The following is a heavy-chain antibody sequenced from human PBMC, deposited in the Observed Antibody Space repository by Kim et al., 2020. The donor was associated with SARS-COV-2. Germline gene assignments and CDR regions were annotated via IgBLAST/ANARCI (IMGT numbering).Heavy chain of an antibody. V-gene: IGHV3-23*01. J-gene: IGHJ3*02. CDR3: FHGGNSIELYDI. CDR2: ISTSGGRR. Sequence: GSLRLSCAASAFTFSIYAMTWVRQAPGKGLEWVSGISTSGGRRHYADSAKGRFTISRDNSKNAVFLQMNSLRAEDTAVQNIFHGGNSIELYDIWGQGTKVTVSS. D-gene: IGHD2-15*01. CDR1: AFTFSIYA.